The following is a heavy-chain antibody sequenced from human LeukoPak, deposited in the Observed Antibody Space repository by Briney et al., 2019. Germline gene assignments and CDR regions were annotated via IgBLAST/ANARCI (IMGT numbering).Heavy chain of an antibody. J-gene: IGHJ4*02. V-gene: IGHV3-23*01. D-gene: IGHD3-3*01. CDR2: INDGGDT. Sequence: GGSLTLSCAASRFTFSNYAMSWVRQAPGKGLEWVAAINDGGDTYHADSGRGRLTISRDSYKSTLYLQINSLRAEDTAIYYCAKDRARITVFGVAPTASFDCWGQGTLVTVSS. CDR3: AKDRARITVFGVAPTASFDC. CDR1: RFTFSNYA.